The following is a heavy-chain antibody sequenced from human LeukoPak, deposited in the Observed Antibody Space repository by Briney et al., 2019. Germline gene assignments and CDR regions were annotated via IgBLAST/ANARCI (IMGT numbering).Heavy chain of an antibody. J-gene: IGHJ4*02. D-gene: IGHD3-3*01. CDR3: ARPGLEITIFGVVIS. CDR2: ISYDGSNK. CDR1: GFTFSSYG. Sequence: PGGSLRLSCAASGFTFSSYGMHWVRQAPGKGLEWVAVISYDGSNKYYADSVKGRFTISRDNSKNTLYLQMNSLRAEDTAVYYCARPGLEITIFGVVISWGQGTLVTVSS. V-gene: IGHV3-30*19.